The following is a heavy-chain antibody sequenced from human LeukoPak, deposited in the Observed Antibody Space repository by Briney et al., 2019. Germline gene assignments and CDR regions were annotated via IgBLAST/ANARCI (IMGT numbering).Heavy chain of an antibody. CDR1: GGSISSSY. CDR2: IYYSGST. Sequence: SETLSLTCTVSGGSISSSYWSWIRQPPGKGLEWIGYIYYSGSTNYNPSLKRRVTISEEKSKNKFSLKLSSVTAADTAVYYCARDRTGFEYWGQGTLVTVSS. V-gene: IGHV4-59*01. J-gene: IGHJ4*02. D-gene: IGHD1-14*01. CDR3: ARDRTGFEY.